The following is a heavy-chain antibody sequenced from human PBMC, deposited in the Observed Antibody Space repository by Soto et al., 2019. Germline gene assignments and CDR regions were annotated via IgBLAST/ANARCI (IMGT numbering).Heavy chain of an antibody. V-gene: IGHV1-8*01. CDR1: GYTFTSYD. CDR3: ARVPEYSSSSSDY. CDR2: MNPNSGNT. Sequence: GASVKVSCKASGYTFTSYDINWVRQATGQGLEWMGWMNPNSGNTGYAQKFQGRVTMTRNTSISTAYMELSSLGSEDTAVYYCARVPEYSSSSSDYWGQGTLVTVSS. D-gene: IGHD6-6*01. J-gene: IGHJ4*02.